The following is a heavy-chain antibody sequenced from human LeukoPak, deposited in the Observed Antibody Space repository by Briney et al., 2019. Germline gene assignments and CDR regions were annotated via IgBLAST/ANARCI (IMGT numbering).Heavy chain of an antibody. Sequence: ASVKVSCKASGGTFSNHAISWVRQAPGQGLEWMGRIIPILGITKYAQKFQGRVTVTADKSTSTAYMELTSLRSEDTAFYYCARGWDSTGSYYYYGMDVWGQGTTVTVSS. CDR2: IIPILGIT. J-gene: IGHJ6*02. CDR1: GGTFSNHA. V-gene: IGHV1-69*04. D-gene: IGHD3-22*01. CDR3: ARGWDSTGSYYYYGMDV.